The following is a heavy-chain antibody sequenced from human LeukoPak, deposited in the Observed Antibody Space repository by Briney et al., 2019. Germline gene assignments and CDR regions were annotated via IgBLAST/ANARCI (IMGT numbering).Heavy chain of an antibody. V-gene: IGHV3-48*01. D-gene: IGHD2-15*01. CDR2: ISGSSSTI. J-gene: IGHJ3*02. Sequence: GGSLRLSCAASGFTFSGYSMNWVRQAPGKGLEWVSYISGSSSTINYADSVKGRFTISRDNVKNSLFLQMNSLRAEDTAVYYCARAHIVVDAFDIWGQGTMVTVSS. CDR1: GFTFSGYS. CDR3: ARAHIVVDAFDI.